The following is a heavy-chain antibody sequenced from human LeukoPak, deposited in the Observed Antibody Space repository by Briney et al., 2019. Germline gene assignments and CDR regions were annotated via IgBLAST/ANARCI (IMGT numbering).Heavy chain of an antibody. Sequence: GGSLQISCKGSGYSFTSYWIGWVRQVPGKGLEWMGIIYPGDSDTRYSPSFQGQVTISADKSISTAYLQWSSLKASDTAMYYCARGVETNEYYFDYWGQGTLVTVSS. J-gene: IGHJ4*02. CDR2: IYPGDSDT. CDR1: GYSFTSYW. CDR3: ARGVETNEYYFDY. D-gene: IGHD5-24*01. V-gene: IGHV5-51*01.